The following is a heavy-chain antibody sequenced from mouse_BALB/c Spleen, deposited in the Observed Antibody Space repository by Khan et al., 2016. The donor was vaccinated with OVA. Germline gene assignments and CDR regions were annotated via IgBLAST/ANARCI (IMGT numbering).Heavy chain of an antibody. CDR1: GYTFTSYW. V-gene: IGHV1-87*01. CDR3: ARGGIAAGCFAY. Sequence: VQLQQSGTELARPGASVKLSCKASGYTFTSYWMQWVKQRPGQGLEWIGAIYPGDGNTRYTQKFKGKATLTADKSSSTAYMQLSSLASEDSEVFCCARGGIAAGCFAYWGQGTTLTVSS. CDR2: IYPGDGNT. J-gene: IGHJ2*01. D-gene: IGHD6-1*01.